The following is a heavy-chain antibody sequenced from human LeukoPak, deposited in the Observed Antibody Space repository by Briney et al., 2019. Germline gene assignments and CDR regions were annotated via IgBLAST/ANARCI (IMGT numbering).Heavy chain of an antibody. CDR3: ARDYRIDGYNRGVDH. D-gene: IGHD5-24*01. CDR2: INPNSGGT. V-gene: IGHV1-2*02. Sequence: ASVKVSCKASGGTFSSYAISWVRQAPGQGLEWMGWINPNSGGTNYAQKFQGRVTMTRDASISTAYMELSRLRSDDTAVYYCARDYRIDGYNRGVDHWGQGTLVTVSS. J-gene: IGHJ4*02. CDR1: GGTFSSYA.